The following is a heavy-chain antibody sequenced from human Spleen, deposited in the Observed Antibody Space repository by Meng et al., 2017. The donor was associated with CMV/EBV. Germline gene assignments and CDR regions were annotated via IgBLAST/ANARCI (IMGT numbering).Heavy chain of an antibody. J-gene: IGHJ5*02. CDR2: IYPGDSDT. CDR1: GYSFTSYW. CDR3: ARLFDTGDLGGGWFDP. D-gene: IGHD7-27*01. Sequence: GESLKISCKGSGYSFTSYWIGWVRQMPGKGLEWMGIIYPGDSDTRYSPSFQGQVTISADKSISTAYLQWSSLKASDTAMYYCARLFDTGDLGGGWFDPWGQGTLVTVSS. V-gene: IGHV5-51*01.